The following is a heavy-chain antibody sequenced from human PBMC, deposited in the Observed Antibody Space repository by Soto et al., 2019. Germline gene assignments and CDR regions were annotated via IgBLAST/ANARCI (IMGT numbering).Heavy chain of an antibody. CDR1: GFTFGDYA. D-gene: IGHD7-27*01. J-gene: IGHJ6*03. CDR3: TRDVTGDKYYYYMDV. CDR2: IRSKAYGGTT. Sequence: GESLKISCTASGFTFGDYAMSWFRQAPGKGLEWVGFIRSKAYGGTTEYAASVKGRFTISRDDSKSIAYLQMNSLKTEDTAVYYCTRDVTGDKYYYYMDVWGKGTTVTVSS. V-gene: IGHV3-49*03.